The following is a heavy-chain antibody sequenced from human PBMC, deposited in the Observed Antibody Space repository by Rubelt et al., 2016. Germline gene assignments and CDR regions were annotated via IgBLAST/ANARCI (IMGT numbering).Heavy chain of an antibody. D-gene: IGHD1-26*01. V-gene: IGHV1-18*01. CDR3: AREAYSGRYPLIDY. CDR2: ISAYNGNT. Sequence: QVQLVQSGAEVKKPGASVKVSCKASGYTFTTYGINWVRQAPGQGLEWMGWISAYNGNTNHAQKLHGRVTMTTDTSTSTAYMGLRSLRSNDTAVYYCAREAYSGRYPLIDYWGQGTLVTVSS. J-gene: IGHJ4*02. CDR1: GYTFTTYG.